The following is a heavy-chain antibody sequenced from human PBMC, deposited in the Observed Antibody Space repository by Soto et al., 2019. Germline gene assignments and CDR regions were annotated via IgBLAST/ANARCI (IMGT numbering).Heavy chain of an antibody. CDR1: GGTFSSYA. J-gene: IGHJ6*01. CDR2: IIPIFGTA. V-gene: IGHV1-69*13. CDR3: ARGARTVVTPLRPYYGMDV. Sequence: SLKVSCKASGGTFSSYAISWVRQAPGQGLEWMGGIIPIFGTANYAQKFQGRVTITADESTSTAYMELSSLRSEDTAVDYCARGARTVVTPLRPYYGMDVWSQGTTVTVS. D-gene: IGHD2-21*02.